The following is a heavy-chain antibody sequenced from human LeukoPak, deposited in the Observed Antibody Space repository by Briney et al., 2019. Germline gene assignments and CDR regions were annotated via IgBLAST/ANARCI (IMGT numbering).Heavy chain of an antibody. CDR2: ISYDGSNK. Sequence: GGSLRLFCAASGFTFSSYGMHWVRQAPGKGLEWVAAISYDGSNKYYADSVKGRFTISRDNSKNTLYLQMNSLRAEDTAVYYCASGSYYSLDYWGQGTLVTVSS. D-gene: IGHD1-26*01. J-gene: IGHJ4*02. V-gene: IGHV3-30*19. CDR3: ASGSYYSLDY. CDR1: GFTFSSYG.